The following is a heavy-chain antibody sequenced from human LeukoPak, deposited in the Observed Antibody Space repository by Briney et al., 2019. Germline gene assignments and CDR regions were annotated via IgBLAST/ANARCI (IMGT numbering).Heavy chain of an antibody. CDR1: GYKFTNYY. V-gene: IGHV5-51*01. CDR2: IYPGDSKT. Sequence: GEPRQISCKGSGYKFTNYYIGWVRQMPGKGLEWMGMIYPGDSKTRYSPSFQGQVTVSVDKSINTAYLQWSSLKASDTAVYYCTRQLRLGDLSPPGLDYWGQGTLVTVS. D-gene: IGHD3-16*02. CDR3: TRQLRLGDLSPPGLDY. J-gene: IGHJ4*02.